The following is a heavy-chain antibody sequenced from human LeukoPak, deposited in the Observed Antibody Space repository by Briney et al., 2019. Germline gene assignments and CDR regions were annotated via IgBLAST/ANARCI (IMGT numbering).Heavy chain of an antibody. CDR3: AKAPSAHWPSDY. CDR2: INGHNGNT. V-gene: IGHV1-18*01. Sequence: ASVKVSCKASGYTFTSYGITWVRQTPGQGLEWMGWINGHNGNTHHAQNLQDRITMTTDTSSTTVYMELRSLKSDDTAVYYCAKAPSAHWPSDYWGQGTLVTVSS. CDR1: GYTFTSYG. J-gene: IGHJ4*02. D-gene: IGHD1-1*01.